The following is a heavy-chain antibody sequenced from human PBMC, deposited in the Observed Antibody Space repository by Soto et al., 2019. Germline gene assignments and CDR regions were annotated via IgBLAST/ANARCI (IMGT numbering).Heavy chain of an antibody. CDR2: IDPSDSYT. V-gene: IGHV5-10-1*01. CDR3: ARLDYDSSGYPLERAFDI. Sequence: GESLKISCKGSGYSFTSYWISWVRQVPGKGLEWMGRIDPSDSYTNYSPSFQGHVTISADKSISTAYLQWSSLKASDTAMYYCARLDYDSSGYPLERAFDIWGQGTMVTVSS. D-gene: IGHD3-22*01. J-gene: IGHJ3*02. CDR1: GYSFTSYW.